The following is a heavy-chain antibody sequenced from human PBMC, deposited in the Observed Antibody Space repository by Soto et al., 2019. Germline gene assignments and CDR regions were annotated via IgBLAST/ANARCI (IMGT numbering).Heavy chain of an antibody. Sequence: TSGTLSLTFNVSGSPISSYYLGWFRQPPGQGLEWVGYIYYAGTTSYNPSLRSRVAISVDASKSQFSLDLRSVTAADTAVYYCARLGGRYQAFDYWGHGALVTVSS. J-gene: IGHJ4*01. CDR3: ARLGGRYQAFDY. V-gene: IGHV4-59*08. D-gene: IGHD2-15*01. CDR2: IYYAGTT. CDR1: GSPISSYY.